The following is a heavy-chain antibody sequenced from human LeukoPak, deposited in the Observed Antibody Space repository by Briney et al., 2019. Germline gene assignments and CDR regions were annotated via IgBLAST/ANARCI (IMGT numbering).Heavy chain of an antibody. Sequence: SQTLSLTCAISGDSVSSNSAAWNWIRQSPSRGLEWLGRTYYRSKWYNDYAVSVKSRTTIHPDTSKNQFSLHLNSVTPEDTAVYYCAREFPWYGSGSSYDYWGQGTLVTVSP. D-gene: IGHD3-10*01. J-gene: IGHJ4*02. CDR1: GDSVSSNSAA. CDR2: TYYRSKWYN. V-gene: IGHV6-1*01. CDR3: AREFPWYGSGSSYDY.